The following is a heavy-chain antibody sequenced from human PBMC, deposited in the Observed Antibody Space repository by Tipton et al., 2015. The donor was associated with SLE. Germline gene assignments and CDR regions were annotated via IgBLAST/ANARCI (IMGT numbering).Heavy chain of an antibody. J-gene: IGHJ4*02. CDR3: ARVRKWELLWYYFDF. CDR2: IYTSGST. CDR1: GGSISSYY. Sequence: TLSLTCTVSGGSISSYYWSWIRQPPGKGLEWIGYIYTSGSTNYNPPLKSRVTISVDTSKNQFSLKLSSVTAADTAVYYCARVRKWELLWYYFDFWGQGTLVTVSS. V-gene: IGHV4-4*08. D-gene: IGHD1-26*01.